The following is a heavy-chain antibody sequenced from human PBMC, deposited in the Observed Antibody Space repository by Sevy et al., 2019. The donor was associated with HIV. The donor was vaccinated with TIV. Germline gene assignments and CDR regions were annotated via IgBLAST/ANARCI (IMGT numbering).Heavy chain of an antibody. CDR1: GYTFNNYG. CDR2: ISTYNDNT. CDR3: ARAYSSNWKFDP. Sequence: GSVKVSCKASGYTFNNYGISWVRQAPGQGLEWIGWISTYNDNTNFAQTLQGRVTMTTDTSTSTAYMELRSLRSDDTAIYYCARAYSSNWKFDPWGQGTLVTVSS. D-gene: IGHD6-13*01. J-gene: IGHJ5*02. V-gene: IGHV1-18*04.